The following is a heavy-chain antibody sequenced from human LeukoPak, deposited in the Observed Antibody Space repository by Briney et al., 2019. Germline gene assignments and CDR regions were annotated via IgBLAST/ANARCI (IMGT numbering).Heavy chain of an antibody. CDR2: INPNSGGT. D-gene: IGHD2-21*02. CDR1: GFTFTGYY. J-gene: IGHJ4*02. CDR3: ARYCGGDCPFDY. V-gene: IGHV1-2*04. Sequence: ASVKVSCKASGFTFTGYYIYWVRQAPGQGLEWMGWINPNSGGTNYAQKFQGWVTMTRDTSISTAYMELSRLRSDDTAVYYCARYCGGDCPFDYWGQGTLVTVSS.